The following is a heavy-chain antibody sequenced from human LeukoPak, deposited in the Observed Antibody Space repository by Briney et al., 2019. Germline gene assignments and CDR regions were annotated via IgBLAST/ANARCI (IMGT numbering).Heavy chain of an antibody. CDR3: ARDEEEAAGPYNYYYYMDV. J-gene: IGHJ6*03. V-gene: IGHV3-74*01. D-gene: IGHD6-13*01. Sequence: PGGSLRLSCAGSGFTFSSYWMHWVRQAPGKGVGWVSRINSEGRSTIYGDSGKGRFTISRENAKKTLYLQINSLRAEDTAVYYCARDEEEAAGPYNYYYYMDVWGKGTTVTVSS. CDR2: INSEGRST. CDR1: GFTFSSYW.